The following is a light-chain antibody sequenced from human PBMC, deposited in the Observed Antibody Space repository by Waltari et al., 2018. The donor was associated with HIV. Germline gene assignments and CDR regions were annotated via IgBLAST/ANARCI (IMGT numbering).Light chain of an antibody. Sequence: QSALTQPRSVSGSPGQSVTISCTGTSSDVGGYNYVSWYQQHPGKAPKLMIYDGSTRTSGVPDRFAGSKSGNTASLTISGRQAEDDADYYCCSYAGSYLDVFGTGHKVTVL. V-gene: IGLV2-11*01. CDR3: CSYAGSYLDV. CDR2: DGS. J-gene: IGLJ1*01. CDR1: SSDVGGYNY.